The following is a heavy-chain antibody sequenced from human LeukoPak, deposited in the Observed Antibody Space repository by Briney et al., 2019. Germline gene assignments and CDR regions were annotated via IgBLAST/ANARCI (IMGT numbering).Heavy chain of an antibody. CDR3: ARDFSASGMFDT. V-gene: IGHV3-21*01. J-gene: IGHJ5*02. CDR1: GFTLSSYT. Sequence: GGSLRLSCAAYGFTLSSYTMTWVRQAPGKGLEWVSSISSSSTYIYYADSVKGRFTISRDNAKHSLYLQMASLRAEDAAVYYCARDFSASGMFDTWGQGTLVTVSS. CDR2: ISSSSTYI. D-gene: IGHD3-10*01.